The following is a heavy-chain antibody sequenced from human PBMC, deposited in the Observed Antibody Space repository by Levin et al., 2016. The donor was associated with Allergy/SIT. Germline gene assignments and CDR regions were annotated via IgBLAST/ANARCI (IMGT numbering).Heavy chain of an antibody. D-gene: IGHD2-15*01. CDR1: GFTVTSNY. CDR2: IYDDGAI. Sequence: GESLKISCAVSGFTVTSNYISWVRQAPGRSPEWVSVIYDDGAIYYTDSVKGRFIILRDISKNTVSLQMNTLRPEDTAVYYCARGGGPYCRPDRCRAMDYWGRGTLVTVSS. CDR3: ARGGGPYCRPDRCRAMDY. V-gene: IGHV3-53*01. J-gene: IGHJ4*02.